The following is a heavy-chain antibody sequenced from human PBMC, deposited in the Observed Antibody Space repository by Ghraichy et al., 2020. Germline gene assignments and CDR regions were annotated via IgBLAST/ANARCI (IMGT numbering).Heavy chain of an antibody. Sequence: GESLNISCAASGFTFSNYNMNWVRQAPGKGLEWVSYISGSGRTIYSADSVKGRFTISRDNAQNSLYLQMNSLRDEDTAVYYCARFYYYGMDVWGQGTTVTVSS. J-gene: IGHJ6*02. CDR2: ISGSGRTI. CDR3: ARFYYYGMDV. V-gene: IGHV3-48*02. CDR1: GFTFSNYN.